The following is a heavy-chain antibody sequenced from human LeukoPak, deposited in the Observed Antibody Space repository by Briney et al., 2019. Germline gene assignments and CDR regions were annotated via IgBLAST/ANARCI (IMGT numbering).Heavy chain of an antibody. CDR3: ARPRFDYGDYVVIDAFDI. V-gene: IGHV4-38-2*01. Sequence: PSETLSLTCAVSGYSSSSGYYWGWIRQPPGKGLEWIGSIYHSGSTYYNPSLKSRVTISVDTSKNQFSLKLSSVTAADTAVYYCARPRFDYGDYVVIDAFDIWGQGTMVTVSS. D-gene: IGHD4-17*01. J-gene: IGHJ3*02. CDR2: IYHSGST. CDR1: GYSSSSGYY.